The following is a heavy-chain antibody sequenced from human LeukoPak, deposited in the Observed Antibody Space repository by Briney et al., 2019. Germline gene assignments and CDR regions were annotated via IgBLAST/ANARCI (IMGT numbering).Heavy chain of an antibody. V-gene: IGHV1-2*02. CDR3: ARDVWALEWLLLGDYFDY. D-gene: IGHD3-3*01. CDR1: GYTFTGYY. Sequence: ASVKVSCKASGYTFTGYYMHWVRQAPGQGLEWMGWINPNSGGTNYAQKFQGRVTMTRDTSISTAYMELRSLRSDDTAVYYCARDVWALEWLLLGDYFDYWGQGTLVTVSS. J-gene: IGHJ4*02. CDR2: INPNSGGT.